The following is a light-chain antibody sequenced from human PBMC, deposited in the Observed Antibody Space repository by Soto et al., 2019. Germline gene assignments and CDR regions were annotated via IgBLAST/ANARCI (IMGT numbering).Light chain of an antibody. J-gene: IGKJ3*01. CDR3: QQRSNWPPFT. Sequence: EFVLTQSPGTLSLSPGDRATLSCRASQSVSSYLAWYQQKPGQAPRLLSYDASNRATGIPARFSGSVSGADFTLTISSLEPEEFAVYYCQQRSNWPPFTFGPGTKVDIK. CDR2: DAS. V-gene: IGKV3-11*01. CDR1: QSVSSY.